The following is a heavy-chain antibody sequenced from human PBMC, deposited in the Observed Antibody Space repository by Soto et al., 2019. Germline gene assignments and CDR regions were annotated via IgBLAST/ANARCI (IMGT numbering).Heavy chain of an antibody. D-gene: IGHD4-17*01. CDR2: ISGSGGST. Sequence: GGSLRLSCAASGFTFSSYAMSWVRQAPGKGLEWVSAISGSGGSTYYADSVKGRFTISRDNSKNTLYLQMNSLRAEDTAVYYCANRGKLGVTRGLEFDYWGQGTLVTVSS. J-gene: IGHJ4*02. CDR1: GFTFSSYA. V-gene: IGHV3-23*01. CDR3: ANRGKLGVTRGLEFDY.